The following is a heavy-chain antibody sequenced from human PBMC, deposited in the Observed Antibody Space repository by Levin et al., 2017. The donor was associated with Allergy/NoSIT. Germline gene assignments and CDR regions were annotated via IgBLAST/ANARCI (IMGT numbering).Heavy chain of an antibody. J-gene: IGHJ5*02. Sequence: SETLSLTCTVSGDSISNSPDYWDWIRQAPGKGLEWIVDIHYTGSTDYYPSLKSRASISVDTSNNQFSLELTSVTAADTALYYCSRHSRHGGYSWGQGVLVTVAS. CDR2: IHYTGST. D-gene: IGHD2-21*01. CDR1: GDSISNSPDY. CDR3: SRHSRHGGYS. V-gene: IGHV4-39*01.